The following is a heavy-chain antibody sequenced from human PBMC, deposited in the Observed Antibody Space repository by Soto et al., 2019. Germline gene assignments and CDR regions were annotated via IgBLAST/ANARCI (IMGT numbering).Heavy chain of an antibody. CDR3: VSIVKYSYGQYYFDY. D-gene: IGHD5-18*01. CDR1: GFTFSSYS. V-gene: IGHV3-21*01. J-gene: IGHJ4*02. CDR2: ISSSSSYI. Sequence: EVQLVESGGGLVKPGGSLRLSCAASGFTFSSYSMNWVRQAPGKGLEWVSSISSSSSYIYYADSVKGRFTISRDNAKNSLYLQMNSLRAEDTAVYYCVSIVKYSYGQYYFDYWGQGTLVTVSS.